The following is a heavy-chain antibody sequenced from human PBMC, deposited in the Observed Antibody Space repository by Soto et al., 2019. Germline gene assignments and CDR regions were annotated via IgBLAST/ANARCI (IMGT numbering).Heavy chain of an antibody. J-gene: IGHJ4*02. CDR2: IYRDGAT. CDR3: ARLAGSSFFTY. D-gene: IGHD6-6*01. Sequence: QLRLQESGPGLVKPSETLSLICTVSGGSIISSPYWWGWVRQPPGKGPEWIASIYRDGATYYNPSFNSRVTVFVDSSKNQFSLKLTSVTAADTAIYYCARLAGSSFFTYWGQGTRVTVSS. V-gene: IGHV4-39*01. CDR1: GGSIISSPYW.